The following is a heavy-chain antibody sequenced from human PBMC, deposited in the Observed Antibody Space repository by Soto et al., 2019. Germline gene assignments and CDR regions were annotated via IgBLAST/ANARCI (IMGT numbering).Heavy chain of an antibody. CDR1: GGSLRSDSYY. V-gene: IGHV4-39*01. CDR3: ARLGGHCSSSSCFGFYVMDV. Sequence: SENLSLTCTVSGGSLRSDSYYLGWLRQPPGKGMGWIATFYYSENTHYNPSLESRVTISVDTSKNQFSLKLSSVTAADTAVYYCARLGGHCSSSSCFGFYVMDVWGQGTTVTVSS. D-gene: IGHD2-2*01. CDR2: FYYSENT. J-gene: IGHJ6*02.